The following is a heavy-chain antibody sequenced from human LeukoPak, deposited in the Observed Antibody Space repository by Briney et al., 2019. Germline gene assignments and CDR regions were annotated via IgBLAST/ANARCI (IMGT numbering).Heavy chain of an antibody. D-gene: IGHD6-19*01. CDR3: ARDRSGAFDY. J-gene: IGHJ4*02. CDR1: GFIFSNYA. Sequence: GGSLRLSCAASGFIFSNYAMYWVRQALGKGLESVAAISTKGGSTSYADSVKGRMTISTDASKNTLLLQMGSLTTDDMGLYFCARDRSGAFDYWGQGTLVTVPS. CDR2: ISTKGGST. V-gene: IGHV3-64*02.